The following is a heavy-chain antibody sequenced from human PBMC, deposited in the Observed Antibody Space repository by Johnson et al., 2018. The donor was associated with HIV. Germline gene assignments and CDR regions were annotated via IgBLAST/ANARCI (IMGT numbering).Heavy chain of an antibody. J-gene: IGHJ3*02. CDR1: GFTFSSYA. V-gene: IGHV3-23*04. D-gene: IGHD3-22*01. CDR2: ISGSGGST. Sequence: VRLVESGGGLVQPGGSLRLSCAASGFTFSSYAMSWVRQAPGKGLEWVSAISGSGGSTYYADSVKGRFTISRDDSKNTLYLQMNSLTAEDTAVYYCAKDFYHYDSSGYSAFDMWGQGTMVTVSS. CDR3: AKDFYHYDSSGYSAFDM.